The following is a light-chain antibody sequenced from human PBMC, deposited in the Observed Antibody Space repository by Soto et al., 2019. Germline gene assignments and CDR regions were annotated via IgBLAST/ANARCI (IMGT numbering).Light chain of an antibody. CDR2: TTS. V-gene: IGKV1-39*01. CDR3: QQGFSRPRT. Sequence: DIQMTQSPSSLSASVGDRVTITCRASQSIRNDLNWYQQRPGKAPKLLMYTTSNLGRGVPSRFSGSGSGTDFTLTINKLQPEDFGNYFCQQGFSRPRTFGLGTTVEVK. J-gene: IGKJ1*01. CDR1: QSIRND.